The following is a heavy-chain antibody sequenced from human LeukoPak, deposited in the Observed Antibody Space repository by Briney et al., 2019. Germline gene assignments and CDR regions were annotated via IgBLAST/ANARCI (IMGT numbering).Heavy chain of an antibody. V-gene: IGHV3-23*01. CDR3: AKDTGYDSSGLIDY. CDR1: GFTFSRYW. J-gene: IGHJ4*02. CDR2: ISGSGGST. Sequence: PGGSLRLSCAASGFTFSRYWMSWVRQAPGKGLEWVSAISGSGGSTYYADSVKGRFTISRDNSKNTLYLQMNSLRAEDTAVYYCAKDTGYDSSGLIDYWGQGTLVTVSS. D-gene: IGHD3-22*01.